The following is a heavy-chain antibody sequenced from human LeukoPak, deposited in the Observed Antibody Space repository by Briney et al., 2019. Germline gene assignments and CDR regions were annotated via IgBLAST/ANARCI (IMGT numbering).Heavy chain of an antibody. CDR3: AKSQVRKSGNIAVAGWGYFDY. V-gene: IGHV3-23*01. CDR2: IRGSGGST. CDR1: GFTFSSYA. D-gene: IGHD6-19*01. Sequence: GGSLRLSCAASGFTFSSYAMSWVRQAPGKGLEWVSAIRGSGGSTYYADSVKGRFTISRDNSKNTLYLQMNSLRAEDTAVYYCAKSQVRKSGNIAVAGWGYFDYWGQGTLVTVSS. J-gene: IGHJ4*02.